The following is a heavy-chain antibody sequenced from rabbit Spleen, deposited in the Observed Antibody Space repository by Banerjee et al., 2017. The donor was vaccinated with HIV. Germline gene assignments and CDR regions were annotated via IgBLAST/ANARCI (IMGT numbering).Heavy chain of an antibody. J-gene: IGHJ6*01. D-gene: IGHD1-1*01. Sequence: QSLEESGGDLVKPGASLTLTCIASGVSFSGSSYMCWVRQAPGKGLEWIACIEAGSSGFTYFASWAKGRFTISKTSSTTVTLQMTSLTAADTATYFCARDTSSSFSSYGMDLWGPGHPGHRL. CDR3: ARDTSSSFSSYGMDL. CDR2: IEAGSSGFT. V-gene: IGHV1S40*01. CDR1: GVSFSGSSY.